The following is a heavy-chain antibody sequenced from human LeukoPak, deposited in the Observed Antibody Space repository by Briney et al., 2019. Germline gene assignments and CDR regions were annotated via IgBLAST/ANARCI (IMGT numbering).Heavy chain of an antibody. Sequence: SETLSLTCAVYGGSFSGYYWSWIRQPPGKGLEWIGEINHSGSTNYNPSLKSRVTISVDTSKNQFSLKLSSVTAADTAVYYCARGRVGGRWFDPWGQGTLVTVSS. V-gene: IGHV4-34*01. J-gene: IGHJ5*02. CDR2: INHSGST. CDR3: ARGRVGGRWFDP. CDR1: GGSFSGYY.